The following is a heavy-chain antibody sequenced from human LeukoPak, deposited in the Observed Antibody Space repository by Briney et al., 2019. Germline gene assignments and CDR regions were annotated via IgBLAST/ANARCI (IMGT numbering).Heavy chain of an antibody. CDR3: ARARADIVATLDY. CDR2: ISTSSSYI. Sequence: GGSLRLSCAASGVTVSSNYMSWVRQAPGEGLEWASSISTSSSYIYYADSVKGRFTISRDNAKNSLYLQMNSLRAEDTAVYYCARARADIVATLDYWGQGTLVTVSS. CDR1: GVTVSSNY. V-gene: IGHV3-21*01. D-gene: IGHD5-12*01. J-gene: IGHJ4*02.